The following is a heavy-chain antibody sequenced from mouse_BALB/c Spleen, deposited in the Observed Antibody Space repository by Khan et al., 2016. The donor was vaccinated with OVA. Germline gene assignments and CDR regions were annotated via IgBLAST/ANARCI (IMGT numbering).Heavy chain of an antibody. CDR3: ARPYTTEYDYVMDY. V-gene: IGHV5-12-2*01. J-gene: IGHJ4*01. CDR2: ISNGGGST. Sequence: EVELVESGGGLVQPGGSLKLSCAASGFTFSSYTMSWVRQTPDKRLEWVAFISNGGGSTYYPDTVKGRFTISRDNAKNTLYLQKSSLKSEDTAMYYCARPYTTEYDYVMDYWGQGTSVTVSS. D-gene: IGHD1-1*01. CDR1: GFTFSSYT.